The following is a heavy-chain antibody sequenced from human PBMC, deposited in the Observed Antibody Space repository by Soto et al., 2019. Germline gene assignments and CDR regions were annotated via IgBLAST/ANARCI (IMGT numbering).Heavy chain of an antibody. Sequence: GESLKISCKGSGYSFTTYWIGWVRQVPGKGLEWLGIIYPGDSDTRYSPSFQGQVTISADKSISTAYLKWSSLKASDTAMYYCARRDVECRSASCYRTWGQGTLVTVSS. D-gene: IGHD2-2*01. V-gene: IGHV5-51*01. CDR1: GYSFTTYW. CDR3: ARRDVECRSASCYRT. CDR2: IYPGDSDT. J-gene: IGHJ5*02.